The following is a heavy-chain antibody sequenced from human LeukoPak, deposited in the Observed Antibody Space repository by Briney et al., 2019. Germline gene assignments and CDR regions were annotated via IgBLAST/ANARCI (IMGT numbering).Heavy chain of an antibody. J-gene: IGHJ4*02. CDR3: AANSSVRTAFDY. CDR1: GFTFSGHG. V-gene: IGHV3-30*02. Sequence: GGSLRLSCVASGFTFSGHGIHWVRQAPGKGLEWVAFIRYDGSNEYFADSVKGRFTISRDNSKNTLYLQMGSLRAEDTAVYYCAANSSVRTAFDYWGQGTLVTVSS. CDR2: IRYDGSNE. D-gene: IGHD3-22*01.